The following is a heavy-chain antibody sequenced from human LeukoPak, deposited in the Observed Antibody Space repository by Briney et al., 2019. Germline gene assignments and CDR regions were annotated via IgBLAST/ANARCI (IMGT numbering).Heavy chain of an antibody. CDR1: GHTFTGYY. V-gene: IGHV1-2*02. D-gene: IGHD6-13*01. Sequence: ASVKVSCKASGHTFTGYYMHWVRQAPGQGLEWMGWINPNSGGTNYAQKFQGRVTMTRDTSISTAYMELSRLRSDDTAVYYCARRPGIAAAGIRGGYYYYMDVWGKGTTVTVSS. CDR3: ARRPGIAAAGIRGGYYYYMDV. CDR2: INPNSGGT. J-gene: IGHJ6*03.